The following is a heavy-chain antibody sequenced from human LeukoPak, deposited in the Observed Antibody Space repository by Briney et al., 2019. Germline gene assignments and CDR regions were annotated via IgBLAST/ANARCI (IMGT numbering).Heavy chain of an antibody. CDR3: ARVRERGAVWGSHRSSFYTDY. V-gene: IGHV4-39*07. D-gene: IGHD3-16*02. J-gene: IGHJ4*02. CDR1: GCSISSSSYY. CDR2: IDYSGST. Sequence: SETLSLTCTVSGCSISSSSYYWGWIRQPPGKGLEWIGSIDYSGSTYYNPSLKSRITISVNTSKNQFSLKLSSVTAADTAVYYCARVRERGAVWGSHRSSFYTDYWGQGTLVTVSS.